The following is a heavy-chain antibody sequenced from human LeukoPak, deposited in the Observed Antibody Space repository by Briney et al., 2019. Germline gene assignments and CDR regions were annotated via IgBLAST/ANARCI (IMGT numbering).Heavy chain of an antibody. J-gene: IGHJ3*02. V-gene: IGHV1-2*02. CDR2: INPNSGAT. Sequence: ASVKVSCKASGYTFTGYYIHWVRQAPGQGLEWMGWINPNSGATNYAQKFQGRVTMTRDTSISTAYMDLSRLRSDDTAVYYCATSRKSITMVRGADSHAFDIWGQGTMVTVSS. D-gene: IGHD3-10*01. CDR3: ATSRKSITMVRGADSHAFDI. CDR1: GYTFTGYY.